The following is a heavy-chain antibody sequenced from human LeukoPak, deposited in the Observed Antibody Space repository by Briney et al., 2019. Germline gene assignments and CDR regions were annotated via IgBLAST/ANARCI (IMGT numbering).Heavy chain of an antibody. CDR1: GGSISSYY. CDR2: IYTSGST. CDR3: ARDSLETGDTSGYYYGTGWFDP. J-gene: IGHJ5*02. D-gene: IGHD3-22*01. Sequence: SETLSLTCTVSGGSISSYYWSWLRQPAGKGLEWIGRIYTSGSTNYNPSLKSRVTMSVDTSKNQFSLKLSSVTAADTAVYYCARDSLETGDTSGYYYGTGWFDPWGQGTLVTVSS. V-gene: IGHV4-4*07.